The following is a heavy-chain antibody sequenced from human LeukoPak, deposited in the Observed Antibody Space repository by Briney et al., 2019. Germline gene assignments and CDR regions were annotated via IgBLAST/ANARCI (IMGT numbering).Heavy chain of an antibody. CDR1: GLPFSGTA. J-gene: IGHJ5*02. D-gene: IGHD6-19*01. Sequence: GGSLRLSCAASGLPFSGTAMSWVRQAPGKGLEWVSAISHDGMNAYYADSVKGRFTLSRNNSKKTVSLEMSSLTAADTGVYYCAKDGAQYSSGPECDPRGQGALVTVSP. CDR3: AKDGAQYSSGPECDP. V-gene: IGHV3-23*01. CDR2: ISHDGMNA.